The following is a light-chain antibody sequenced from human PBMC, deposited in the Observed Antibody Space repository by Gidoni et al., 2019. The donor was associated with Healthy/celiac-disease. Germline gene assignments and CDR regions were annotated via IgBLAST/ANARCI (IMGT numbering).Light chain of an antibody. CDR2: GAS. J-gene: IGKJ5*01. CDR3: QQYGSSYT. Sequence: EIVLTQSPGTLSLSPGERATLSCRASQSVSSSYLAWYQQKPGQAPRLLIYGASSRATGNPDRFSGSGSGTDFTLTISRLEPEDFAVYYCQQYGSSYTFXXXTRLEIK. CDR1: QSVSSSY. V-gene: IGKV3-20*01.